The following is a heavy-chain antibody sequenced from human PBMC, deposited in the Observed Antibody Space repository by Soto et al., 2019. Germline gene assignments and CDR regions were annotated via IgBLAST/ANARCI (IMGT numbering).Heavy chain of an antibody. CDR1: GFTFSSYS. CDR2: ISSSSSYI. V-gene: IGHV3-21*01. D-gene: IGHD2-21*02. J-gene: IGHJ4*02. Sequence: GGSLRLSCAASGFTFSSYSMNWVRQAPGKGLEWVSSISSSSSYIYYADSVKGRFTISRDNAKNSLYLQMNSLRAEDTAVYYCARGRVSATRPAHFDYWGQGTLVTVSS. CDR3: ARGRVSATRPAHFDY.